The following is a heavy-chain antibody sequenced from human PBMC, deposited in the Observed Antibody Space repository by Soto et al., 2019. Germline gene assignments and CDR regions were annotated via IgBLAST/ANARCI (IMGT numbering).Heavy chain of an antibody. CDR1: GFSLSNARMG. J-gene: IGHJ4*02. D-gene: IGHD3-22*01. CDR2: IFSNDEK. V-gene: IGHV2-26*01. Sequence: SGPTLVNPTETLTLTCTVSGFSLSNARMGVSWIRQPPGKALEWLAHIFSNDEKSYSTSLKSRLTISKDTSKSQVVLTMTNMDPVDTATYYCARSRTYYYDSSGYLDYWGKGTLVTVS. CDR3: ARSRTYYYDSSGYLDY.